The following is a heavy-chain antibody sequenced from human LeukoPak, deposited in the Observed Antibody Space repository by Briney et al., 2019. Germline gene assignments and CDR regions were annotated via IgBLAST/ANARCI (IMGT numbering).Heavy chain of an antibody. CDR1: GGSVSNGIYY. CDR2: IYYSGSI. V-gene: IGHV4-61*01. CDR3: AGAYGISAHFFDS. Sequence: PSETLSLTCTVSGGSVSNGIYYWSWIRQPPGKGLEWIGYIYYSGSINYNPSLKSRVTISMDTSKNQFSLKLSSVTAADTAVYYCAGAYGISAHFFDSWGQGTLVTVSS. D-gene: IGHD2-8*01. J-gene: IGHJ4*02.